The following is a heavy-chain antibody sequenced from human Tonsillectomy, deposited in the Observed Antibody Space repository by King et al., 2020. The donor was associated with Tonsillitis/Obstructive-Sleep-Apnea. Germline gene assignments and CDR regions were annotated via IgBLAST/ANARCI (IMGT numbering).Heavy chain of an antibody. Sequence: VQLQESGPGLVKPSETLSLTCTVSGGSISSYYWNWIRQPPGKGLEWIGYVYYSGSTNYNPSLKSRVTISVDTSKNQFSLKLNSVTAADTAVYFCAREVLIGLRDPNWFDPWGQGTLVTVSS. CDR3: AREVLIGLRDPNWFDP. J-gene: IGHJ5*02. CDR2: VYYSGST. CDR1: GGSISSYY. V-gene: IGHV4-59*01. D-gene: IGHD2/OR15-2a*01.